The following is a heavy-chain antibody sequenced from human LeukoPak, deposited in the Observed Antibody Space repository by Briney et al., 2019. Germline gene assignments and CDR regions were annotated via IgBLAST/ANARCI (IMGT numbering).Heavy chain of an antibody. V-gene: IGHV4-34*01. CDR2: INHSGST. D-gene: IGHD6-13*01. CDR1: GGSFSGYS. CDR3: ARFPGYSSSHHDY. J-gene: IGHJ4*02. Sequence: SETLSLTCAVYGGSFSGYSWSWIRQPPGKGLEWIGEINHSGSTNYNPSLKSRVTISVDTSKNQFSPKLSSVTAADTAVYYCARFPGYSSSHHDYWGQGTLVTVSS.